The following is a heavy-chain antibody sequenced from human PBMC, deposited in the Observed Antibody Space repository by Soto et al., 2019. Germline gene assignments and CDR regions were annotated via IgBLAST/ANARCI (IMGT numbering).Heavy chain of an antibody. Sequence: SETLSLTCTVSGGSISSSSYYWGWIRQPPGKGLEWIGSIYYSGSTYYNPSLKSRVTISVDTSKNQFSLKLSSVTAADTAVYYCACGYSSSSRWGQGTLVTVSS. J-gene: IGHJ4*02. CDR3: ACGYSSSSR. D-gene: IGHD6-6*01. CDR2: IYYSGST. V-gene: IGHV4-39*01. CDR1: GGSISSSSYY.